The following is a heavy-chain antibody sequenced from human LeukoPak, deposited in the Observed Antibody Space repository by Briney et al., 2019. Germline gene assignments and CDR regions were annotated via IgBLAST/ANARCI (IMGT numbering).Heavy chain of an antibody. D-gene: IGHD4-11*01. Sequence: GASVKVSCKVSGYTLTELSMHWVRQAPGKWLEWMGGFDPEDGETIYAQKFQGRVTMTEDTSTDTAYMELSSLRSEDTAVYYCATGAYGNYEYYYYMDVWGKGTTVTVSS. CDR3: ATGAYGNYEYYYYMDV. CDR1: GYTLTELS. CDR2: FDPEDGET. V-gene: IGHV1-24*01. J-gene: IGHJ6*03.